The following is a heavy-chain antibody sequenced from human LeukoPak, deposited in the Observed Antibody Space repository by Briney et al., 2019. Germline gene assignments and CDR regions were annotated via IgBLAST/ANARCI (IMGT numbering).Heavy chain of an antibody. D-gene: IGHD3-16*01. J-gene: IGHJ4*02. CDR1: GGSFSGYY. CDR3: ARGFTAYFDY. CDR2: INHSGST. V-gene: IGHV4-34*01. Sequence: SETLSLTCAVYGGSFSGYYWSWIRQPPATGLELIGEINHSGSTNYNPSLKIRVTISVDTSKTQFSLKLSSLTAADTAVYYCARGFTAYFDYWGQGTLVTVSS.